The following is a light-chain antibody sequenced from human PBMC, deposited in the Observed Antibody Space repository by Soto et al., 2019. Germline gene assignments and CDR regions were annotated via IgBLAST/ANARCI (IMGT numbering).Light chain of an antibody. CDR2: GAS. CDR3: QQYGSSVWT. V-gene: IGKV3-20*01. CDR1: QSVNSNY. J-gene: IGKJ1*01. Sequence: EIVLTQSPGTLSLSPGERATLSCRASQSVNSNYLTWYQQKPGQAPRLLIYGASSRATDIPDRFSGSGSGTDFTLTISSLEPEDFAVYYCQQYGSSVWTFGQGTKVEIK.